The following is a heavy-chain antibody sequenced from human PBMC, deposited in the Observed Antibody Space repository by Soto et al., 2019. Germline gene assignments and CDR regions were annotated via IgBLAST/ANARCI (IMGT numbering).Heavy chain of an antibody. J-gene: IGHJ6*02. CDR1: GYSFTSYW. CDR2: IYPGDSDT. Sequence: GKSLKISCKGSGYSFTSYWIGWVRQMPGKGLEWMGIIYPGDSDTRYSPSFQGQVTISADKSISTAYLQWSSLKASDTAMYYCARGSCLGGSCYTYYYYGMDVWGQGTTVTVSS. V-gene: IGHV5-51*03. CDR3: ARGSCLGGSCYTYYYYGMDV. D-gene: IGHD2-15*01.